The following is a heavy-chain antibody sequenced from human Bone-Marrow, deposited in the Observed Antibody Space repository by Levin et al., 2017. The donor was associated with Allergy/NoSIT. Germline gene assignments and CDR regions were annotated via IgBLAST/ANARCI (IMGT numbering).Heavy chain of an antibody. V-gene: IGHV3-21*01. CDR1: GFTFSSYS. J-gene: IGHJ3*02. CDR3: ARERDIVVVVAATDYDAFDI. Sequence: GGSLRLSCAASGFTFSSYSMNWVRQAPGKGLEWVSSISSSSSYIYYADSVKGRFTISRDNAKNSLYLQMNSLRAEDTAVYYCARERDIVVVVAATDYDAFDIWGQGTMVTVSS. D-gene: IGHD2-15*01. CDR2: ISSSSSYI.